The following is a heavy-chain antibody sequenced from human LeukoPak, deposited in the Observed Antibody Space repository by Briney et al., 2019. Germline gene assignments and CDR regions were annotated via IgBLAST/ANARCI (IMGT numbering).Heavy chain of an antibody. V-gene: IGHV5-51*01. J-gene: IGHJ4*02. D-gene: IGHD1-26*01. CDR3: VRRRSGTNSDY. CDR2: IYAGDSDT. CDR1: GYSFSSYW. Sequence: GESLKISCKASGYSFSSYWIGWVRQMPGKGLEWMGNIYAGDSDTRYSPSFQGQVTISVDKSINTAYLQWSSLKASDTAMYYRVRRRSGTNSDYWGQGTLVTVSS.